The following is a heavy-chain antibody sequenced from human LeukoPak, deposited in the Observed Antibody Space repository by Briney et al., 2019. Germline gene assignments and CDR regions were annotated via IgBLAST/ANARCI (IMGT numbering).Heavy chain of an antibody. CDR2: ITSSDSTI. CDR1: GFTFSDYY. J-gene: IGHJ3*02. CDR3: ARGPILGYGFDI. V-gene: IGHV3-11*04. D-gene: IGHD3-10*01. Sequence: GGSLRLSCAASGFTFSDYYMSWIRQAPGKGLEWASCITSSDSTIYYADSVKGRFTISRDNAKNSLYLQMNSLRAEDTAVFYCARGPILGYGFDIWGQGTVVTVSS.